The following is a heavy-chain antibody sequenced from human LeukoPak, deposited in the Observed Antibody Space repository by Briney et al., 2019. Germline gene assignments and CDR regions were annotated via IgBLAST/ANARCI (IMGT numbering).Heavy chain of an antibody. Sequence: PGGSLRLSCAASGFTFDDYGMSWVRQAPGKGLEWVANIKQDGSEKYYVDSVKGRFTISRDNAKNSLYLQMNSLRAEDTAVYYCAKDLSGVTMVRGVIDSTFDYWGQGTLVTVSS. D-gene: IGHD3-10*01. V-gene: IGHV3-7*01. CDR3: AKDLSGVTMVRGVIDSTFDY. CDR2: IKQDGSEK. J-gene: IGHJ4*02. CDR1: GFTFDDYG.